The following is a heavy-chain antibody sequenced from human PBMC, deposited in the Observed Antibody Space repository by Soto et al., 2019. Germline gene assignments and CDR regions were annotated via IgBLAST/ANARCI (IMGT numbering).Heavy chain of an antibody. Sequence: SVKVSCKASGGTFSSYAISWVRQAPGQGLEWMGGIIPIFGTANYAQKFQGRVTITADESTSTAYMELSSLGSEDTAVYYCARRRAKGSSWYNGYYYYGMDVWGQGTTVTVSS. J-gene: IGHJ6*02. CDR1: GGTFSSYA. D-gene: IGHD6-13*01. CDR3: ARRRAKGSSWYNGYYYYGMDV. CDR2: IIPIFGTA. V-gene: IGHV1-69*13.